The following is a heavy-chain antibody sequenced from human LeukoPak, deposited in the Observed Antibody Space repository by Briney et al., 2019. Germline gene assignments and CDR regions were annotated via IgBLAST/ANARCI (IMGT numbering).Heavy chain of an antibody. CDR2: IYYSGST. CDR1: GGSISSSSYY. Sequence: IPSETLSLTCTVSGGSISSSSYYWGWIRQPPGKELEWIGSIYYSGSTYYNPSLKSRVTISVDTSKNQFSLKLSSVTAADTAVYYCARALPGIAVAGTPYFDYWGQGTLVTVSS. D-gene: IGHD6-19*01. V-gene: IGHV4-39*01. CDR3: ARALPGIAVAGTPYFDY. J-gene: IGHJ4*02.